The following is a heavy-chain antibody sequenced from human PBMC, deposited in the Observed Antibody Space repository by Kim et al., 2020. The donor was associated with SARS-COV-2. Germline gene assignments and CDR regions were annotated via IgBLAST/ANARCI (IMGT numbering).Heavy chain of an antibody. CDR3: ARSSSGWYGYYYYGMDV. D-gene: IGHD6-19*01. J-gene: IGHJ6*02. CDR1: GXXFXSYE. CDR2: ISSSGSTI. Sequence: GGSLXLSCAXXGXXFXSYEMNWVRQAPGKGLEWVSYISSSGSTIYYADSVKGRFTISRDNAKNSLYLQMNSLRAEDTAVYYCARSSSGWYGYYYYGMDVWGQGTTVTVSS. V-gene: IGHV3-48*03.